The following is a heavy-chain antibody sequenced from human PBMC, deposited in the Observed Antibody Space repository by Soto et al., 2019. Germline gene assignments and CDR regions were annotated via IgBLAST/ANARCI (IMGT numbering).Heavy chain of an antibody. CDR1: GYSFTSYW. J-gene: IGHJ5*02. CDR3: ARNFRFGELLYSEEPQFDP. Sequence: PGESLKISCKGSGYSFTSYWIGWVRQMPGKGLEWMGIIYPGDSDTRYSPSFQGQVTISADKSISTAYLKWSSLKASDTAMYYCARNFRFGELLYSEEPQFDPWGQGTPVTVSS. V-gene: IGHV5-51*01. CDR2: IYPGDSDT. D-gene: IGHD3-10*01.